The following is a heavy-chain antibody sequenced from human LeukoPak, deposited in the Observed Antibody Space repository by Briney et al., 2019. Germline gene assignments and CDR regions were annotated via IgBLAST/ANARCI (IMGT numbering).Heavy chain of an antibody. J-gene: IGHJ6*03. CDR2: IIPIFGIP. CDR1: GGTFSSYV. CDR3: AKAPYSSPYYYYMDV. D-gene: IGHD6-13*01. Sequence: SVKVSCKASGGTFSSYVISWVRQAPGQGLEWMGGIIPIFGIPNYSPRFQGRVTITADESTSTAYMELSSLGSEDTAVYYCAKAPYSSPYYYYMDVWGKGTTVTVSS. V-gene: IGHV1-69*01.